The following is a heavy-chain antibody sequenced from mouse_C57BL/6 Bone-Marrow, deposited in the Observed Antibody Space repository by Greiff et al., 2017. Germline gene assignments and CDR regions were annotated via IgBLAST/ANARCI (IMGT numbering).Heavy chain of an antibody. J-gene: IGHJ4*01. V-gene: IGHV5-16*01. CDR3: ARFIYSGNYGDYAMDY. CDR2: INYDGSST. Sequence: EVHLVEPEGGLVQPGSSMKLSCTASGFTFSDYYMAWVRQVPEKGLEWVANINYDGSSTNYLDSLKSRYIISRDNAKNILYLHMSSLKSEDTATSYCARFIYSGNYGDYAMDYWGQGTSVTVSS. D-gene: IGHD2-1*01. CDR1: GFTFSDYY.